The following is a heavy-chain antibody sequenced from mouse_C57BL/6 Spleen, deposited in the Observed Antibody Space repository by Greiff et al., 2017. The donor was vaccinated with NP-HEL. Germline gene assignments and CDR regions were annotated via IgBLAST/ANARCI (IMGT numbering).Heavy chain of an antibody. CDR1: GYAFSSSW. CDR2: IYPGDGDT. J-gene: IGHJ3*01. CDR3: ARSGVSSPAWFAY. Sequence: VQLQQSGPELVKPGASVKISCKASGYAFSSSWMNWVKQRPGKGLEWIGRIYPGDGDTNYNGKFKGKATLTADKSSSTAYMQLSSLTSEDSAVYFCARSGVSSPAWFAYWGQGTLVTVSA. V-gene: IGHV1-82*01. D-gene: IGHD1-1*01.